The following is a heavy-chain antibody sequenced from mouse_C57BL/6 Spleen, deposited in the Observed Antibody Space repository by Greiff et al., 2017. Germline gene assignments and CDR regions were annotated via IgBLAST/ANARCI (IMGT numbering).Heavy chain of an antibody. Sequence: VQLQQSGPELVKPGASVKISCKASGYTFTDYYMNWVKQSHGKSLEWIGDINPNNGGTSYNQKFKGKATLTVDKSSSTAYMELRSLTSEDSAVYYCARGGGSYGNYWYFDVWGTGTTVTVTS. CDR3: ARGGGSYGNYWYFDV. V-gene: IGHV1-26*01. CDR1: GYTFTDYY. D-gene: IGHD2-1*01. J-gene: IGHJ1*03. CDR2: INPNNGGT.